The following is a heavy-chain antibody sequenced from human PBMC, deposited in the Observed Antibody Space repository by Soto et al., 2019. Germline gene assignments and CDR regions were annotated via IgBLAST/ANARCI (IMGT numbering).Heavy chain of an antibody. CDR3: ARYRREAVAGYTLDN. D-gene: IGHD6-13*01. V-gene: IGHV4-59*01. CDR1: GGSISSNY. Sequence: SETLSLTCTVSGGSISSNYWTWIRQPPGKGLEWIGYIYNSGSTNYNPSLKSRVTISEDTSKSQFSLKVNSMTAADTAVYYCARYRREAVAGYTLDNWGQGILVTVSS. CDR2: IYNSGST. J-gene: IGHJ4*02.